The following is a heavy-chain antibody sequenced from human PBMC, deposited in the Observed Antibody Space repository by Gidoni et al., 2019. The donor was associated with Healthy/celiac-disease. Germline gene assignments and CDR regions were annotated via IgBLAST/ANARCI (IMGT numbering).Heavy chain of an antibody. J-gene: IGHJ3*02. CDR1: GFTFSSYS. D-gene: IGHD2-15*01. Sequence: EVQLVESGGGLVKPGGSLRLSCAASGFTFSSYSMNWVRQAPGKGLEWVSSISSSSSYIYYADSVKGRFTITRDNAKNSLYLQMNSLRAEDTAVYYCARDVGYCSGGSCYTLCAFDIWGQGTMVTVSS. CDR3: ARDVGYCSGGSCYTLCAFDI. V-gene: IGHV3-21*01. CDR2: ISSSSSYI.